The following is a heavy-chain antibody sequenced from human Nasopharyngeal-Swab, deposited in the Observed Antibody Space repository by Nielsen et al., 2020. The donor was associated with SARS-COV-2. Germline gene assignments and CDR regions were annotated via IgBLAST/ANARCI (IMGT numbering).Heavy chain of an antibody. CDR2: ISGSGGST. V-gene: IGHV3-23*01. CDR1: GFTFSSYA. CDR3: AREEFGGYDSSGYAYSYYFDY. J-gene: IGHJ4*02. Sequence: GESLKISCAASGFTFSSYAVSWVRQAPGKGLEWVSAISGSGGSTYYADSVKGRFTISRDNAKNTLYLQMNSLRAEDTAVYYCAREEFGGYDSSGYAYSYYFDYWGQGTLVTVSS. D-gene: IGHD3-22*01.